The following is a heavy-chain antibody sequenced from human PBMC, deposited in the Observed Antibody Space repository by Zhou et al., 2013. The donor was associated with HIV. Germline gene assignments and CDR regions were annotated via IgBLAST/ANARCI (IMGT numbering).Heavy chain of an antibody. Sequence: QVQLVQSGAEVKKPGSSVKVSCKASGGTFSSNGITWVRQAPGQGLEWMGRIIPVFGTANYAQKLQGRVTMTTDTSTSTAYMELRSLRSDDTAVYYCARGGVYCSSTSCYRNYYMDVWGKGTTVTVSS. J-gene: IGHJ6*03. V-gene: IGHV1-69*05. CDR3: ARGGVYCSSTSCYRNYYMDV. D-gene: IGHD2-2*02. CDR1: GGTFSSNG. CDR2: IIPVFGTA.